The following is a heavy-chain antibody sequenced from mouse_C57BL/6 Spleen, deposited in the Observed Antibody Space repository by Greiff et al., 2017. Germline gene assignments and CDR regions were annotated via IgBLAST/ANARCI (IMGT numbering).Heavy chain of an antibody. D-gene: IGHD4-1*01. CDR1: GYSFTDYN. CDR2: INPNYGTT. J-gene: IGHJ2*01. Sequence: EVQLQQSGPELVKPGASVKISCKASGYSFTDYNMNWVKQSNGKSLEWIGVINPNYGTTSYNQKFKGKATLTVDQSSSTAYMQLNSLTSEDSAVXSLAKIGLGHCYFDYWGQGTTLTVSS. V-gene: IGHV1-39*01. CDR3: AKIGLGHCYFDY.